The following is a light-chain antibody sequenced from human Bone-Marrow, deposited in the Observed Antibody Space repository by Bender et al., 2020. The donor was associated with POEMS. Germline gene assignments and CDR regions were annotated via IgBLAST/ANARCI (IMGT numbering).Light chain of an antibody. CDR2: DDS. Sequence: SYVLTQAPSVSVAPGKTATITCGGNDIGGKSVHWYQQKPGQAPVLVLYDDSDRPSGIPERFSGSNSGQTATLTITRVEAGDEADYYCQVWDGRSEYVIFGGGTKLTVL. CDR1: DIGGKS. CDR3: QVWDGRSEYVI. J-gene: IGLJ2*01. V-gene: IGLV3-21*03.